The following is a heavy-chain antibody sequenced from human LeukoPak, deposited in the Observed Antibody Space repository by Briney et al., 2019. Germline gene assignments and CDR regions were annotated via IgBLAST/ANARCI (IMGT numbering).Heavy chain of an antibody. Sequence: SETLSLTCTVSGGSISSSSYYWGWIRQPPGRGLDWIGTNYYAGGTYYNPSLKSRVTISVDTSKNQFSLRLSSVTAADTAVYYCARGFGESEYYYYGMDVWGQGTTVTVSS. J-gene: IGHJ6*02. D-gene: IGHD3-10*01. CDR3: ARGFGESEYYYYGMDV. CDR1: GGSISSSSYY. V-gene: IGHV4-39*01. CDR2: NYYAGGT.